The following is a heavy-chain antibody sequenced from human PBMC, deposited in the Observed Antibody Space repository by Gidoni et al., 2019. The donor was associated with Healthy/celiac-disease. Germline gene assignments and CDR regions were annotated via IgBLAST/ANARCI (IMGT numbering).Heavy chain of an antibody. CDR1: GYTFTRYG. D-gene: IGHD1-7*01. J-gene: IGHJ6*02. V-gene: IGHV1-8*01. CDR3: ARGSELPGYYYGMDV. CDR2: MNPNSGNT. Sequence: QLQLVQSGAEIKTPGASVKISCKASGYTFTRYGINWVRQATGKGLEWMGWMNPNSGNTSYEQKFQGRVTMTRNKSISTAYMQLSSLRSEDTAVYYCARGSELPGYYYGMDVWGQGTTVTVSS.